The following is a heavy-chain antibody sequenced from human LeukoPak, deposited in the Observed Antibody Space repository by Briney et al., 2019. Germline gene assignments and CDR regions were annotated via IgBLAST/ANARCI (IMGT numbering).Heavy chain of an antibody. J-gene: IGHJ4*02. CDR2: ISAYNGNT. Sequence: ASVKVPCKASGYTFTSYGISWVRQAPGQGLEWMGWISAYNGNTNYAQKLQGRVTMTTDTSTSTAYMELRSLRSDDTAVYYCARAKIVVVPAAFDYWGQGTLVTVSS. D-gene: IGHD2-2*01. CDR3: ARAKIVVVPAAFDY. V-gene: IGHV1-18*01. CDR1: GYTFTSYG.